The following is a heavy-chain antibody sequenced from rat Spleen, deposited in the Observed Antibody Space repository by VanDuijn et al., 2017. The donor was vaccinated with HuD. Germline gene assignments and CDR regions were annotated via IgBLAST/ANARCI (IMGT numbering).Heavy chain of an antibody. V-gene: IGHV5-31*01. CDR2: ITNIGGRT. CDR1: GFTFNNYW. J-gene: IGHJ3*01. D-gene: IGHD2-1*01. Sequence: EVQLVESGGGLVQPGRSMKLSCAASGFTFNNYWMTWIRQAPGTGLEWAASITNIGGRTYYPDSVKGRFTNSSDNAKSTLYLQMDSLRSEDTATYYCATSDTYGFAYWGHGTLVTVSS. CDR3: ATSDTYGFAY.